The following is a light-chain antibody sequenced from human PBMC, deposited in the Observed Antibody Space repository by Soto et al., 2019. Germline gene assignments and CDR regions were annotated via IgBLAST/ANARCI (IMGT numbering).Light chain of an antibody. V-gene: IGKV1D-12*01. CDR2: AAA. CDR3: QQADRFPYS. CDR1: QGISSW. J-gene: IGKJ2*01. Sequence: DLLMTQSPSSVSASAGDRVTFTCRASQGISSWLRWDQQKPGEGHKLLVYAAASLQSGVPSRFRGTGSGTDFTLTISSLQPDDFATYYCQQADRFPYSFGQGTKLEIK.